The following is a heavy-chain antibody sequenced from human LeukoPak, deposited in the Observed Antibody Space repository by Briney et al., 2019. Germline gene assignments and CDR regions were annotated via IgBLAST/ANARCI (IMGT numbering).Heavy chain of an antibody. J-gene: IGHJ6*03. D-gene: IGHD2-2*01. CDR2: IYYSGST. CDR1: GGSISSYY. V-gene: IGHV4-59*01. Sequence: SETLSLTCTVSGGSISSYYWSWIRQPPGKGLEWIGYIYYSGSTNYNPSLKSRVTISVDTSKNQFSLKLSSVTAADTAVYYCARAQYCSSTSCYFQNYYYYYMDVWGKGTTVTVSS. CDR3: ARAQYCSSTSCYFQNYYYYYMDV.